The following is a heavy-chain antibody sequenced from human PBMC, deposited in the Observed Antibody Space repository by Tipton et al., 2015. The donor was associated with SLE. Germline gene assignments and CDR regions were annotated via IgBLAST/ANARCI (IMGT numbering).Heavy chain of an antibody. J-gene: IGHJ4*02. V-gene: IGHV4-4*02. CDR3: ARGLLILDSSWPSFDY. Sequence: SLRLSCVVSGDSISSSNWWSWVRQSQGKGLEWIGDIYHSGSTTNYNPSLKSRVTISMDKSKNQLSLKLSSVTAADTAVYYCARGLLILDSSWPSFDYWGQGTLVTVSS. CDR2: IYHSGST. D-gene: IGHD6-13*01. CDR1: GDSISSSNW.